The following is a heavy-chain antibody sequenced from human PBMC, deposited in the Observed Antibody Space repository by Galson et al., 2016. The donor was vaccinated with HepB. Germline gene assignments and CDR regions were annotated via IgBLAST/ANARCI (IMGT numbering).Heavy chain of an antibody. CDR1: GFTFTSFW. Sequence: SLRLSCATSGFTFTSFWMSWVRQAPGKGLEWVASIKQDESEKYYVDSVKGRFTISRDNAKHSLYLQMDSLRAEDTAVYYCARDKRLWLVWGQGTLVTVSS. V-gene: IGHV3-7*03. D-gene: IGHD5-18*01. CDR3: ARDKRLWLV. J-gene: IGHJ4*02. CDR2: IKQDESEK.